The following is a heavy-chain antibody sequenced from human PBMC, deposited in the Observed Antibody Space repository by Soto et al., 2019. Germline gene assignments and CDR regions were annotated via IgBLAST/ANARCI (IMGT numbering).Heavy chain of an antibody. CDR2: ITDSGVST. V-gene: IGHV3-23*01. CDR1: GFTFSDYA. CDR3: AKISSAHYYYYVMGV. D-gene: IGHD3-22*01. Sequence: VQLLESGGGLVQPGGSLRLSCVASGFTFSDYAMSWVRHVPGKGLEWVSAITDSGVSTYYEDSVKGRFTISRDNSKNTLFLQMNSLRVEDPAIYFCAKISSAHYYYYVMGVWVQGTTVTVS. J-gene: IGHJ6*02.